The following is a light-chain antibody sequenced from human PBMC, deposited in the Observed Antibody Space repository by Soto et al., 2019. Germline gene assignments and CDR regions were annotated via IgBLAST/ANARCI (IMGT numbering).Light chain of an antibody. V-gene: IGKV3-20*01. CDR2: GGS. CDR3: HCQDFQSSRGYS. J-gene: IGKJ2*03. CDR1: QSVTNTY. Sequence: EIVLTQSPVTLSLSPGERATLSCRASQSVTNTYLAWYQQKPGQSPRLLIYGGSNRASGFPDRFSGGGSGTDFTLSISRLEPEDSAVYYWHCQDFQSSRGYSFGQGTKLEIK.